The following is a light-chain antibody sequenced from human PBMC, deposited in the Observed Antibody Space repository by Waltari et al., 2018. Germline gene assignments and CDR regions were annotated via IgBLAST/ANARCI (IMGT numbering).Light chain of an antibody. CDR1: QGTRTW. J-gene: IGKJ4*01. V-gene: IGKV1-12*01. CDR3: QHANSFPLT. Sequence: DIQMTQYPSSVSASVGDRVTITCRSSQGTRTWLAWYQQKSGKAPKLLIYAASSLQSGVPSRFSGSGSGTDFTLTISSLQPEDFATYYCQHANSFPLTFGGGTKVEIE. CDR2: AAS.